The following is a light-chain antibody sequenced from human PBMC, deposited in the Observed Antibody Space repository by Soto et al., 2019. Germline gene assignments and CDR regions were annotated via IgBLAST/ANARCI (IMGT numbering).Light chain of an antibody. CDR3: QQYTSSSGYT. CDR1: QSVATQF. CDR2: GTS. V-gene: IGKV3-20*01. J-gene: IGKJ2*01. Sequence: DIVLTQSPGTLSLSPGERATLSCRASQSVATQFFTWSQQRPSQAPRVLIYGTSTRAPGSPDRFSGSGSGTDDSLTISRLEHEDFAAYYCQQYTSSSGYTFGQGTKLEIK.